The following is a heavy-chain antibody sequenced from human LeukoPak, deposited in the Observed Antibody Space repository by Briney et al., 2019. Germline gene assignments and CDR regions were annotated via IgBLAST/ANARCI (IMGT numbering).Heavy chain of an antibody. D-gene: IGHD5-24*01. CDR2: IYWNGGNT. V-gene: IGHV3-20*04. CDR1: GFTFGDCG. Sequence: GGSLRLSCAASGFTFGDCGMSWVRQAPGKGLEWVSSIYWNGGNTAYADSVKGRFTISRDTAKDSLYLQLNSLRAEDTALYYCARDRGWLQYIDYWGQGTLVTVSS. CDR3: ARDRGWLQYIDY. J-gene: IGHJ4*02.